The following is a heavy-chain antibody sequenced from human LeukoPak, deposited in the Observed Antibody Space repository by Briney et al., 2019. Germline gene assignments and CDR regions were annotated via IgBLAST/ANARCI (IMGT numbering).Heavy chain of an antibody. Sequence: GGSLRLSCAASGFTFDDYGMSWVRQAPGKGLEWVSGINWNGGSTGYADSVKGRFTISRDNAKNSLYLQMNSLRAEDTAVYYCAKDRDPGVVVAATFGYWGQGTLVTVSS. CDR3: AKDRDPGVVVAATFGY. CDR2: INWNGGST. V-gene: IGHV3-20*04. CDR1: GFTFDDYG. J-gene: IGHJ4*02. D-gene: IGHD2-15*01.